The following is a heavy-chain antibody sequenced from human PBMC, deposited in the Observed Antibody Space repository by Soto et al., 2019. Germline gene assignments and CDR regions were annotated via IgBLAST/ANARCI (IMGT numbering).Heavy chain of an antibody. D-gene: IGHD5-12*01. CDR2: ISSSSSTI. Sequence: EVQLVESGGGLVQPGGSLRLSCAASGFTFSSYSMNWVRQAPGKGLEWVSYISSSSSTIYYADSVKGRFTISRDKAKNSXXLQRNSLRAEDTAVYYCARADSGYAHGYYYYGMDVWGQGTTVTVSS. CDR1: GFTFSSYS. V-gene: IGHV3-48*01. J-gene: IGHJ6*02. CDR3: ARADSGYAHGYYYYGMDV.